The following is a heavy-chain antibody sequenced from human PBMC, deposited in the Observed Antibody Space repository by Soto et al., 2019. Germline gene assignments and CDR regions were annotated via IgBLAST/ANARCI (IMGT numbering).Heavy chain of an antibody. J-gene: IGHJ3*02. CDR2: ISGSGGST. D-gene: IGHD3-3*01. CDR1: GFTFSSYA. Sequence: PGGSLRLSCAASGFTFSSYAMSWVRQAPGKGLEWVSAISGSGGSTYYADSVKGRFTISRDNSKNTLYLQMNSLRAEDTAVYYCVKVAPVLRFLEWLPRIDAFDIWGEGTMVTVSS. V-gene: IGHV3-23*01. CDR3: VKVAPVLRFLEWLPRIDAFDI.